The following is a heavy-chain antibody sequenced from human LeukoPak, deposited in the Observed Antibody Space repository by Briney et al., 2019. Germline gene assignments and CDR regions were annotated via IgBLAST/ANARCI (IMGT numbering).Heavy chain of an antibody. CDR1: GFTFSSYA. V-gene: IGHV3-23*01. CDR3: AKGGIVVVTAISEYFQH. J-gene: IGHJ1*01. CDR2: ISGSGGSP. D-gene: IGHD2-21*02. Sequence: GGSLKLACAAPGFTFSSYAMSRVRQAPGKGLEWVSAISGSGGSPYYADSVKDRFTISRDNSKNTLYLQMNSLRAEDTAVYYCAKGGIVVVTAISEYFQHWGQGTLVTVSS.